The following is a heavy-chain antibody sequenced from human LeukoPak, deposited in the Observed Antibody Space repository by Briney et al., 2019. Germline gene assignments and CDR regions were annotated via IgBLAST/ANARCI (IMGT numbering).Heavy chain of an antibody. Sequence: GASVKVSCKASGYTFTSYDINWVRQATGQGLEWMGWMNPNSGNTGYAQKFQGRVTMTRNTSISTAYMELSSLRSEDTAVYYCARLNYGSGSYYNILYYFVYWGQGTLVTVSS. J-gene: IGHJ4*02. D-gene: IGHD3-10*01. V-gene: IGHV1-8*01. CDR1: GYTFTSYD. CDR3: ARLNYGSGSYYNILYYFVY. CDR2: MNPNSGNT.